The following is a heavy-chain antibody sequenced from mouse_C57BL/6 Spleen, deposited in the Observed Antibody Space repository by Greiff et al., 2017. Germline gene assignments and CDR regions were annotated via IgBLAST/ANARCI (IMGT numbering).Heavy chain of an antibody. CDR1: GFTFSDYY. CDR3: ARHAYYDDYEGAWFAY. J-gene: IGHJ3*01. CDR2: ISNGGGST. V-gene: IGHV5-12*01. Sequence: EVQGVESGGGLVQPGGSLKLSCAASGFTFSDYYMYWVRQTPEKRLEWVAYISNGGGSTYYPDTVKGRFTISRDNAKNTLYLQMSRLKSEDTAMYYCARHAYYDDYEGAWFAYWGQGTLVTVSA. D-gene: IGHD2-4*01.